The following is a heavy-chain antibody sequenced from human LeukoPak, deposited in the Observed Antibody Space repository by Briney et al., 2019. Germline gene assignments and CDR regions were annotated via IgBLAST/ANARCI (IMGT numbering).Heavy chain of an antibody. D-gene: IGHD3-22*01. J-gene: IGHJ3*02. CDR1: GYTLTELS. V-gene: IGHV1-24*01. Sequence: ASVKVSCKVSGYTLTELSMHWVRQAPGKGLEWMGGFDPEDGETIYAQKFQGRVTMTEDTSTDTAYMELSSLRSEDTAVYYCATSSIRDSRGYHTWDAFDIWGQGTMVTVSS. CDR2: FDPEDGET. CDR3: ATSSIRDSRGYHTWDAFDI.